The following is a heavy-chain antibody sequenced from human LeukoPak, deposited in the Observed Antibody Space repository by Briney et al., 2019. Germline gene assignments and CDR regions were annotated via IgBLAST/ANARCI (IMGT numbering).Heavy chain of an antibody. CDR3: ARGPLVRLPSSFDP. CDR2: MNPNSGNT. CDR1: GYTFTGYY. D-gene: IGHD3-16*02. Sequence: ASVKVSCKASGYTFTGYYMHWVRQAPGQGLEWMGWMNPNSGNTGSAQRFQGRVTMTRDTSISTAYMELSSLTSEDTAVYYCARGPLVRLPSSFDPWGQGTLVTVSS. J-gene: IGHJ5*02. V-gene: IGHV1-8*02.